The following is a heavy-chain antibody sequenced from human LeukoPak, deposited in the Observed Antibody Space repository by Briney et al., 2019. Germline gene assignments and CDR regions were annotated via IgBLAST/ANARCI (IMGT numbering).Heavy chain of an antibody. V-gene: IGHV4-61*08. D-gene: IGHD3-22*01. Sequence: SQTLSLTCTVSGGSISSGGYYWSWIRQPPGKGLEWIGYIYYSGSTNYNPSLKSRATISVDTSKNQFSLKLSSVTAADTAVYYCARAGDYYDSSGYFDYWGQGTLVTVSS. CDR2: IYYSGST. J-gene: IGHJ4*02. CDR1: GGSISSGGYY. CDR3: ARAGDYYDSSGYFDY.